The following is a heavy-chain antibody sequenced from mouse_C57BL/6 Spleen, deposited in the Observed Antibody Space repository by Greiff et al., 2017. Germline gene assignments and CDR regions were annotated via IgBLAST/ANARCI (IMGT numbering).Heavy chain of an antibody. CDR3: AMTQPFAY. CDR1: GYTFTDYY. D-gene: IGHD2-13*01. CDR2: INPNNGGT. V-gene: IGHV1-26*01. Sequence: EVQLQQSGPELVKPGASVKISCKASGYTFTDYYMNWVKQSHGKSLEWIGDINPNNGGTSYNQKFKGKATLTVDKSSSTAYMELRSLTSEDSAVYYCAMTQPFAYWGQGTLVTVSA. J-gene: IGHJ3*01.